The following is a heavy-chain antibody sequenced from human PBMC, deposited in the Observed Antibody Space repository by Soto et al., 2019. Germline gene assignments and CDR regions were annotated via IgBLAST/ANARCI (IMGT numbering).Heavy chain of an antibody. J-gene: IGHJ6*02. V-gene: IGHV3-23*01. CDR3: AKVRDIAARHYYYYGMYV. CDR1: GFTFSSYA. Sequence: PGGSLRLSCAASGFTFSSYAMSWVRQAPGKGLEWVSAISGSGGSTYYADSVKGRFTISRDNSKNTLYLQMNSLRAEDTAVYYCAKVRDIAARHYYYYGMYVRGQGTTVTVS. D-gene: IGHD6-6*01. CDR2: ISGSGGST.